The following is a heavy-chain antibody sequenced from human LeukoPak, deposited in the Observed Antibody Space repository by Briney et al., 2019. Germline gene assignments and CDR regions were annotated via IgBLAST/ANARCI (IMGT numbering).Heavy chain of an antibody. J-gene: IGHJ4*02. CDR3: ASEYYDSSGTGFDY. CDR1: GYTFTGYY. D-gene: IGHD3-22*01. Sequence: PRASVKVSCKASGYTFTGYYMHWVRQAPGQGLEWMGWINPNSGGTNYALKFQGRVTMTRDTSISTAYMELSRLRSDDTAVYYCASEYYDSSGTGFDYWGQGTLVTVSS. V-gene: IGHV1-2*02. CDR2: INPNSGGT.